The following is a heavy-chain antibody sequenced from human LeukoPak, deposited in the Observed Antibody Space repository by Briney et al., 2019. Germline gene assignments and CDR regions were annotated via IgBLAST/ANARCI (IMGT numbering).Heavy chain of an antibody. CDR3: AREDGYCSGGNCYSYFDS. CDR1: GFTFSHFW. V-gene: IGHV3-7*01. D-gene: IGHD2-15*01. J-gene: IGHJ4*02. Sequence: SGGSLRLSCAASGFTFSHFWMSWVRQAPGKGLGWVAYIKKTGSETYYVDSVKGRFTIIRDNTRNSLFLQMYSLRAEDTAVSFCAREDGYCSGGNCYSYFDSWGQGTLVTVSS. CDR2: IKKTGSET.